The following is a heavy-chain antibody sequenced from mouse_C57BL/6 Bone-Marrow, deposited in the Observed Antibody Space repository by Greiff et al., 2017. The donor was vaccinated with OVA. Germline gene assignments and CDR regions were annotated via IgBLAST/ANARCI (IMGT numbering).Heavy chain of an antibody. Sequence: QVQLQQSGAELVRPGASVKLSCKASGYTFTDYYINWVKQRPGQGLEWIARIYPGSGNTYYNEKFKGKATLTAEKSSSTAYMQLSSLTSEDSAVYFCARTLYYGSRHYFDYWGQCTTLTVSS. CDR1: GYTFTDYY. J-gene: IGHJ2*01. D-gene: IGHD1-1*01. V-gene: IGHV1-76*01. CDR2: IYPGSGNT. CDR3: ARTLYYGSRHYFDY.